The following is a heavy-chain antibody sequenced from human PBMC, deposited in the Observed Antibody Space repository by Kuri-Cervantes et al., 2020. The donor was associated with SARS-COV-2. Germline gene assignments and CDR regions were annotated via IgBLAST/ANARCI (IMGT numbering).Heavy chain of an antibody. V-gene: IGHV1-69*13. Sequence: SVKVSCKASGGTFSSYAISWVRQAPGQGLEWMGGIIPIFGTANYAQKFQGRVTITADESTSTAYMELSSLRSEDTAVYYCARVGTGYCSGGSCRLLSGFDPWGQGTLVTVSS. D-gene: IGHD2-15*01. J-gene: IGHJ5*02. CDR3: ARVGTGYCSGGSCRLLSGFDP. CDR1: GGTFSSYA. CDR2: IIPIFGTA.